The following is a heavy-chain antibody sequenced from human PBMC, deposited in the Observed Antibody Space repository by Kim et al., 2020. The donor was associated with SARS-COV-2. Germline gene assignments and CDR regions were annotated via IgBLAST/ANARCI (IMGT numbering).Heavy chain of an antibody. Sequence: YYADSVKGRFTISRDNAKNSLYLQMNSLRAEDTAVYYCARDDSYYYGMDVWGQGTTVTVSS. J-gene: IGHJ6*02. CDR3: ARDDSYYYGMDV. V-gene: IGHV3-21*01. D-gene: IGHD2-21*01.